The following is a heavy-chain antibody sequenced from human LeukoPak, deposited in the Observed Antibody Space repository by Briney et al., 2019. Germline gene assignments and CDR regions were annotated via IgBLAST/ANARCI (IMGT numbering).Heavy chain of an antibody. CDR1: GGSFTDYY. CDR2: INHSGST. D-gene: IGHD2-2*01. CDR3: ARQSCSSTSCYSDY. J-gene: IGHJ4*02. Sequence: SETLSLICAVYGGSFTDYYWSWIRQSPGKGLEWIGEINHSGSTNYNPSLKSRVTISADTSKNQFSLKLSSVTAADTAVYYCARQSCSSTSCYSDYWGQGTLVTVSS. V-gene: IGHV4-34*01.